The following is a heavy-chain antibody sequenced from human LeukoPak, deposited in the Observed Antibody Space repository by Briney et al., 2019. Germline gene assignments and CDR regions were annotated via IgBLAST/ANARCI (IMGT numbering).Heavy chain of an antibody. CDR2: IIPILGIA. J-gene: IGHJ4*02. CDR3: ARESARGEYFDY. V-gene: IGHV1-69*04. CDR1: GGTFSSYA. Sequence: GASVKVSCKASGGTFSSYAISWVRQAPGQGLEWMGRIIPILGIANYAQKFQGRVTITTDESTSTAYMELSSLRSEDTAVYYCARESARGEYFDYWGQGTLVTVSS.